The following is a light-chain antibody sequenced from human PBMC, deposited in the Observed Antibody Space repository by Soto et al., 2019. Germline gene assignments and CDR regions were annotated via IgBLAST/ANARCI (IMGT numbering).Light chain of an antibody. V-gene: IGLV2-14*01. Sequence: QSVLTQPASVSGSPGQSITISCSGTSSDVGGYNYVSWHQQHPGKAPKLIIYEVSNRPSGVSNRFSGSKSGNTASLTISGLQDEDEADYYCNSYSSSNTLWVFGGGTKLTVL. CDR2: EVS. CDR1: SSDVGGYNY. CDR3: NSYSSSNTLWV. J-gene: IGLJ3*02.